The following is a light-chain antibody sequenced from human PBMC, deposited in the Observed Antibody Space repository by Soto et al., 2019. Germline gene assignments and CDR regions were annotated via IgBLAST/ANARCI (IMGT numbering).Light chain of an antibody. Sequence: IVLKHSPATRSVSRVGISTGSFMASQSVGSNLAWYQQKPGQAPRLLIYGASTRATGIPARFSGSGSGTEFTLTISSLQSEDYAVYYCHQYNHWPPWTFGQGTKVDI. CDR3: HQYNHWPPWT. CDR1: QSVGSN. CDR2: GAS. J-gene: IGKJ1*01. V-gene: IGKV3-15*01.